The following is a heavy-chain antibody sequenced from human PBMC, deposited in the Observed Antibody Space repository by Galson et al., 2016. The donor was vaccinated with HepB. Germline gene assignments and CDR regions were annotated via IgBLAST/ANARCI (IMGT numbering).Heavy chain of an antibody. CDR3: ATGIVVAGKYYYYYMDV. Sequence: SETLSLTCTVSGASISDTEYYWGWIRQPPGGGLEWVGGMYHTEDTYYNPALKSRVTISVDTSKNQFSLRLNSVTAADTGVYYCATGIVVAGKYYYYYMDVWGKGTTVTVSS. CDR2: MYHTEDT. J-gene: IGHJ6*03. CDR1: GASISDTEYY. V-gene: IGHV4-39*01. D-gene: IGHD6-19*01.